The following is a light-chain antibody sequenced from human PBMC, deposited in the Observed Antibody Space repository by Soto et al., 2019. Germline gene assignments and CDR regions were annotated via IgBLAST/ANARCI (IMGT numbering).Light chain of an antibody. CDR1: QSLNNW. V-gene: IGKV1-5*03. CDR3: QQYNSYSWT. CDR2: KVS. Sequence: DIQMTQSPSTLSASVGDRVTITCRASQSLNNWLAWYQQKPGNAPKLLIYKVSNLESGVPSRFSGSGSGTEFTLTISSLQPDDFATYNCQQYNSYSWTFGQGTKVEIK. J-gene: IGKJ1*01.